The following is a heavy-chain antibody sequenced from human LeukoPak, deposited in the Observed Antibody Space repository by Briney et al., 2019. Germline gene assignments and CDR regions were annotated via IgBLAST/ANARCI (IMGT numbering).Heavy chain of an antibody. V-gene: IGHV4-59*08. CDR3: ARPDYSNFWYFDY. CDR1: GGSISSYS. Sequence: SETLSLTCTVSGGSISSYSWSWIRQPPGKGLEWIGYIYYSGSTNYNPSLKSRVTISVDTSKNQFSLKLSSVTAADTAVYYCARPDYSNFWYFDYWGQGTLVTVSS. D-gene: IGHD4-11*01. J-gene: IGHJ4*02. CDR2: IYYSGST.